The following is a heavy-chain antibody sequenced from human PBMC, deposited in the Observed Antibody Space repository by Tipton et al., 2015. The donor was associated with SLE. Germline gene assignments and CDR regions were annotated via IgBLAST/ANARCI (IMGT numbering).Heavy chain of an antibody. CDR2: IYHSGST. Sequence: LRLSCAVSGYSISSGYYWGWLRQPPGKGLEWIGSIYHSGSTYYHPSLKSRVTISVDTSKNQFSLKLSSVTAADTAVYYCARLTTVTTRGYFDYWGQGTLVTVSS. V-gene: IGHV4-38-2*01. J-gene: IGHJ4*02. CDR3: ARLTTVTTRGYFDY. D-gene: IGHD4-17*01. CDR1: GYSISSGYY.